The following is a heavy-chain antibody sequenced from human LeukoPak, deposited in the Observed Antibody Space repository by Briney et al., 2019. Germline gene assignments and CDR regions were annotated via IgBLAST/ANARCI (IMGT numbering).Heavy chain of an antibody. Sequence: PSETLSLTCTVSGASISGYYWSWIRQPPGKRLEWIGYIISTGTINYNPSLKSRVTISVDTSKNQFSLKLSSVTAADTAVYYCARAPGGRRAYYMDVWGKGTTVTISS. V-gene: IGHV4-59*08. CDR2: IISTGTI. CDR1: GASISGYY. CDR3: ARAPGGRRAYYMDV. J-gene: IGHJ6*03. D-gene: IGHD3-16*01.